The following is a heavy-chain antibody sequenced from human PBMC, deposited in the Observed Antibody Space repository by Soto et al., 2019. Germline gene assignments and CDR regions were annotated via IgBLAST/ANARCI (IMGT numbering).Heavy chain of an antibody. CDR1: GFIFSAFA. J-gene: IGHJ4*02. CDR2: ITGSDTNA. V-gene: IGHV3-23*01. Sequence: EVQLLESGGGLVQPEGSLRLSCAASGFIFSAFAMSWVRQAPAKGLEWVSTITGSDTNAYYADSVKGRFTISRDNSKNTLYLQMHSLRAEDTAVYYCAKISSWYDDYWGQGTLVIVSS. CDR3: AKISSWYDDY. D-gene: IGHD6-13*01.